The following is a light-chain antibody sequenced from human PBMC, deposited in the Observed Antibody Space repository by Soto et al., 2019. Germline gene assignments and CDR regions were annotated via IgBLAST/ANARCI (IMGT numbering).Light chain of an antibody. CDR3: QQLNSYPIT. J-gene: IGKJ5*01. CDR1: QGINSF. CDR2: AAS. V-gene: IGKV1-9*01. Sequence: DIQLTQSPSLLSASVGDRVTITCRASQGINSFLGWYQQKPGKGPRLLIYAASALQSGVPSRFSGSGSGTEFTLTISSLQPEDFATYYCQQLNSYPITFGQGTRLEIK.